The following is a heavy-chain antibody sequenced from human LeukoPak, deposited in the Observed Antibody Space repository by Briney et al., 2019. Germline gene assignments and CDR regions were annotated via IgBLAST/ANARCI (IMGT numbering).Heavy chain of an antibody. CDR1: GYTLPTYV. J-gene: IGHJ3*02. V-gene: IGHV1-18*01. CDR3: ARGGYSYGQHAFDI. D-gene: IGHD5-18*01. CDR2: ISAYNGDT. Sequence: ASVKVSCKASGYTLPTYVINWVRQAPGQGLEWMGWISAYNGDTNYAQKLQGRVTMTTDTSTYTAYMELRSLSSDDTAVYYCARGGYSYGQHAFDIWGQGTMVTVSS.